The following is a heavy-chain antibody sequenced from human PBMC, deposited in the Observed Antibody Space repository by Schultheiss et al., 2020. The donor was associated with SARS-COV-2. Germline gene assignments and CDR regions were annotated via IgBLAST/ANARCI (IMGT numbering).Heavy chain of an antibody. D-gene: IGHD3-22*01. V-gene: IGHV1-2*02. CDR1: GYTFTGYY. CDR3: ARDDASSGYYYVNY. CDR2: INPNSGGT. Sequence: ASVKVSCKASGYTFTGYYMHWVRQAPGQGLEWMGWINPNSGGTNYAQKFQGRVTMTTDTSTSTAYMELRSLRSDDTAVYYCARDDASSGYYYVNYWGQGTLVTVSS. J-gene: IGHJ4*02.